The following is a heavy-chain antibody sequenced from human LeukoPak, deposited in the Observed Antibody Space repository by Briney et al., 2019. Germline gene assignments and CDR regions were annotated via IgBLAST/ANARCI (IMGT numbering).Heavy chain of an antibody. D-gene: IGHD4-23*01. CDR3: ARPVVTDYEAFDI. Sequence: GESLKISCKGSGYSFTSYWIGWVRQMPGKGLEWMGIIYPGDSDTRYSPSFQGQVTISADKSISIAYLQWSSLKASDTAMYYCARPVVTDYEAFDIWGQGTMVTVSS. CDR2: IYPGDSDT. CDR1: GYSFTSYW. J-gene: IGHJ3*02. V-gene: IGHV5-51*01.